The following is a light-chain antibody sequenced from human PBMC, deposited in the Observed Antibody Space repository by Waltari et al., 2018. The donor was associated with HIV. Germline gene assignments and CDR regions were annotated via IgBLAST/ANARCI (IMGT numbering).Light chain of an antibody. V-gene: IGLV3-25*03. CDR2: KDS. J-gene: IGLJ2*01. Sequence: YELTQTPSVSVSPGQTARITCFGDGLPHPYAFWYQQKAGQAPVLLIYKDSERPSGIPERFSASSSGTTITLTISGVQAEDEGDYYCQSADSSRNYVLFGGGTKLTVL. CDR1: GLPHPY. CDR3: QSADSSRNYVL.